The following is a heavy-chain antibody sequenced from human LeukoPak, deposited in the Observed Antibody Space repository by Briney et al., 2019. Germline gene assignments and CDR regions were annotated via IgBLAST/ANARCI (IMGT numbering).Heavy chain of an antibody. Sequence: PGGSLRLSCAASGFTFSSYSMNWVRQAPGKGLEWVSSISSSSSYIYYADSVKGRFTISRDNAKNSLYLQMNSLRAEDTAVYYCARAHLYSSSWFDPWGQGTLVTVSS. D-gene: IGHD6-13*01. CDR3: ARAHLYSSSWFDP. V-gene: IGHV3-21*01. J-gene: IGHJ5*02. CDR1: GFTFSSYS. CDR2: ISSSSSYI.